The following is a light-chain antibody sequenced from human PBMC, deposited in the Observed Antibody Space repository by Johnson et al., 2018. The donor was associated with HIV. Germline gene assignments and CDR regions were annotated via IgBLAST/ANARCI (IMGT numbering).Light chain of an antibody. Sequence: HSVLTQPPSVSAAPGQKVTISCSGSSSNIGNNYVSWYQQLPGTAPKLLIYENNKRPSGIPDRFSGSKSGTSATLGITGLQTGDEADYYCGTWDSSLIAGVFGTGTKVTVL. CDR2: ENN. J-gene: IGLJ1*01. CDR3: GTWDSSLIAGV. V-gene: IGLV1-51*02. CDR1: SSNIGNNY.